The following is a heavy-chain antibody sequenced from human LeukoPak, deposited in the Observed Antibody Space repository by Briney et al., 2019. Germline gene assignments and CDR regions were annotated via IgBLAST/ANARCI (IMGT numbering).Heavy chain of an antibody. D-gene: IGHD3-3*01. V-gene: IGHV1-2*02. J-gene: IGHJ4*02. CDR3: ARGITSNYDFWSGYYKGLYDY. CDR2: INPNSGGT. Sequence: ASVKVSCKASGYTFTGYYMHWVRQAPGQGLEWMGWINPNSGGTNYAQKFQGRVTMTRDTSISTAYMELSRLRSDDTAVYYCARGITSNYDFWSGYYKGLYDYWGQGTLVTVSS. CDR1: GYTFTGYY.